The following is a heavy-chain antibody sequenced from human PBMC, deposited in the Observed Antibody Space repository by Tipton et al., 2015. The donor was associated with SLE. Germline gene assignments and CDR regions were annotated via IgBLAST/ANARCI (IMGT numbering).Heavy chain of an antibody. J-gene: IGHJ4*03. Sequence: SLRLSCATSGFTFNIYEMHWVRQAPGKGLRWISYIGLTIRDSPTHYVDSVKGRFTISRDDAQSAVYLQMSGLRDDDSGLYYCARGNYYGSFAYWGHGTLVTVSS. CDR3: ARGNYYGSFAY. CDR1: GFTFNIYE. D-gene: IGHD3-10*01. CDR2: IGLTIRDSPT. V-gene: IGHV3-48*03.